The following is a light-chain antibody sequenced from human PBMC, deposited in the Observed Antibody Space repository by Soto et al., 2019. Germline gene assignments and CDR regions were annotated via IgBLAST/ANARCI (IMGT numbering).Light chain of an antibody. CDR2: SAS. Sequence: DIQMTQSPSAMSASVGDRVTITCRASQDISTYLAWFQQKPGKVPTRLIYSASTLPSGVSSRFRSIGSRTELTLTINSLQPEDFATYYCLQYNTHPLTFGHGTKVDV. J-gene: IGKJ3*01. V-gene: IGKV1-17*03. CDR3: LQYNTHPLT. CDR1: QDISTY.